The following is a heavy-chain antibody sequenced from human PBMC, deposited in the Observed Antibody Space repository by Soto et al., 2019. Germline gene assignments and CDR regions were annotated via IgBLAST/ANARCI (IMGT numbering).Heavy chain of an antibody. V-gene: IGHV3-23*01. CDR1: GFTFSSYA. Sequence: GGSLRLSCAASGFTFSSYAMSCVRQAPGKGLEWVSAFRGSGGSTYYADSVKGRFTISRDNSKNTLYLQMNSLRAEDTAVYYCAKDGPSYYDFWSGYYTGVGAYYYYGMDVWGQGTTVTVSS. CDR3: AKDGPSYYDFWSGYYTGVGAYYYYGMDV. D-gene: IGHD3-3*01. J-gene: IGHJ6*02. CDR2: FRGSGGST.